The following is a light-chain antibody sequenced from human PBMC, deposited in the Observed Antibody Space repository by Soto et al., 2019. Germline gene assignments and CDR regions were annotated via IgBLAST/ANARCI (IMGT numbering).Light chain of an antibody. Sequence: DIQMTQSPSSLSASVGDRVTITCQASQDISNYLNWYQQKPGKAPKLLIYDASNLETGVPSRFSGSGSGTDFTFTISSLQPEDIATYYCQQYDNPGGYTFGQGTKLEIK. V-gene: IGKV1-33*01. J-gene: IGKJ2*01. CDR1: QDISNY. CDR3: QQYDNPGGYT. CDR2: DAS.